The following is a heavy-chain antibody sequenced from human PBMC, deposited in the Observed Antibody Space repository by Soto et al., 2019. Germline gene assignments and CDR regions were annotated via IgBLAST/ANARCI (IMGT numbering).Heavy chain of an antibody. CDR2: INHSGST. D-gene: IGHD3-10*01. CDR1: GESFSGYY. CDR3: ARGKSRLLWFGELAFDI. J-gene: IGHJ3*02. Sequence: SETLSLSCAVNGESFSGYYWSWIRQPPGKGLEWIGEINHSGSTNYNPSLKSRVTISVDTSKNQFSLKLSSVTAADTAVYYCARGKSRLLWFGELAFDIWGQGTMVT. V-gene: IGHV4-34*01.